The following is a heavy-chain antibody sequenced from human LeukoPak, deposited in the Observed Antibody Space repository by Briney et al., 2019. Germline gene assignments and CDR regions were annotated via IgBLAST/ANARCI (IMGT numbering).Heavy chain of an antibody. Sequence: SETQSLTCTVSGYSISSGYYWGRIRQPPGKGLEWIGSIYHSGSTYYNPSLKSRVTISVDTSKNQFSLKLISVTAADTAVYYCAREDTGGLDYWGQGILVTVSP. CDR2: IYHSGST. CDR1: GYSISSGYY. CDR3: AREDTGGLDY. D-gene: IGHD2-8*02. J-gene: IGHJ4*02. V-gene: IGHV4-38-2*02.